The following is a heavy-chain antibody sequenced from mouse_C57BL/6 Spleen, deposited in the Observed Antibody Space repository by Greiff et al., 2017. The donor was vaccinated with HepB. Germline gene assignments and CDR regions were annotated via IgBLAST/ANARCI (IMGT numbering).Heavy chain of an antibody. CDR3: TSDLITTVVATDYYAMDY. CDR2: ISSGGDYI. D-gene: IGHD1-1*01. CDR1: GFTFSSYA. Sequence: EVHLVESGEGLVKPGGSLKLSCAASGFTFSSYAMSWVRQTPEKRLEWVAYISSGGDYIYYADTVKGRFTISRDNARNTLYLQMSSLKSEDTAMYYCTSDLITTVVATDYYAMDYWGQGTSVTVSS. J-gene: IGHJ4*01. V-gene: IGHV5-9-1*02.